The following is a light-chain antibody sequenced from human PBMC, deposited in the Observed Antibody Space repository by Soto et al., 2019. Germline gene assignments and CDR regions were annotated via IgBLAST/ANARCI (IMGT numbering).Light chain of an antibody. CDR3: QQHGSSPPSWT. CDR1: QSVSSNY. CDR2: GAS. V-gene: IGKV3-20*01. Sequence: EIVVTQSPGTLSVSPGERATLFCRVSQSVSSNYLAWYQQKPGQAPRLLIYGASSRATGIPDRFSGSGSGTDFPLTISRLEPEDFAVYYCQQHGSSPPSWTFGQGTKVEIK. J-gene: IGKJ1*01.